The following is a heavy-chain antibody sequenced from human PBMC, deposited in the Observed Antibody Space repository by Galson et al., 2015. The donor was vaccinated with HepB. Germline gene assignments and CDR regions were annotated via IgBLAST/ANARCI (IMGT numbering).Heavy chain of an antibody. CDR2: ISSNGGST. CDR1: GFTFSSYA. J-gene: IGHJ4*02. V-gene: IGHV3-64D*06. Sequence: SLRLSCAASGFTFSSYAMHWVRQAPGKGLEYVSAISSNGGSTYYADSVKGRFTISRDNSKNTLYLQMSSLRAEDTAVYYCVKDQDYYDSSGYYSEFEYWGQGTLVTVSS. D-gene: IGHD3-22*01. CDR3: VKDQDYYDSSGYYSEFEY.